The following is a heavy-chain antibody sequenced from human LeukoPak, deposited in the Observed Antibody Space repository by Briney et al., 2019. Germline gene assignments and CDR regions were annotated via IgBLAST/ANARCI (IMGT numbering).Heavy chain of an antibody. CDR1: GFTFSSYA. V-gene: IGHV3-30*04. CDR3: ARDGGLSRSSQNTYSYGMDV. Sequence: GRSLRLSCAASGFTFSSYAMHWVRQAPGKGLEWVAVISYDGSNKYYADSVKGRFTISRDNSKNTLYMQMNSLRAEDTAEYSCARDGGLSRSSQNTYSYGMDVWGQGTTVTVSS. CDR2: ISYDGSNK. J-gene: IGHJ6*02. D-gene: IGHD1-26*01.